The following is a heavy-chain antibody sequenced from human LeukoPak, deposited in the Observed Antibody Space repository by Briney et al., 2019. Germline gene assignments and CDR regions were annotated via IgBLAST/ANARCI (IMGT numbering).Heavy chain of an antibody. Sequence: SVKVSCKASGGTFSSYAISWVRQAPGQGLEWMGGIIPIFGTANYAQKFQGRVTITADESTSTAYMELSSLRSEDTAVYYCAREGIVVVPAAIGYYFDYWGQRTLVTVSS. CDR2: IIPIFGTA. D-gene: IGHD2-2*02. J-gene: IGHJ4*02. CDR3: AREGIVVVPAAIGYYFDY. V-gene: IGHV1-69*01. CDR1: GGTFSSYA.